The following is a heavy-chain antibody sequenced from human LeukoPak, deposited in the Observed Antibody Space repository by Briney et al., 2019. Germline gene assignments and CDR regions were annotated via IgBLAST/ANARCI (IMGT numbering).Heavy chain of an antibody. CDR1: GFTFSSYEM. D-gene: IGHD2-15*01. V-gene: IGHV4-4*02. CDR3: ARTEGYCSGGSCYHDAFDI. Sequence: GSLRLSCAASGFTFSSYEMNWVRQAPGKGLEWIGGIYHSGSTNYNPSLKSRVTISVDKSKNQFSLKLSSVTAADTAVYYCARTEGYCSGGSCYHDAFDIWGQGTMVTVSS. J-gene: IGHJ3*02. CDR2: IYHSGST.